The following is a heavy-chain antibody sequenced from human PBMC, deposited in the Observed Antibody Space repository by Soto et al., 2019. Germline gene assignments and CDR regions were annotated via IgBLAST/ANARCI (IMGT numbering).Heavy chain of an antibody. Sequence: EVQLVESGGGLVQPGGSLRLSCAASGFTFSSYSMNWVRQDPGKGLEWVSYISSSSSTIYYADSVKGRFTISRDNAKNSLYLQMNSLRDEDTAVYYCARDKQGGGPDYFDYSGQGTLVTVSS. CDR2: ISSSSSTI. CDR3: ARDKQGGGPDYFDY. V-gene: IGHV3-48*02. J-gene: IGHJ4*02. D-gene: IGHD3-16*01. CDR1: GFTFSSYS.